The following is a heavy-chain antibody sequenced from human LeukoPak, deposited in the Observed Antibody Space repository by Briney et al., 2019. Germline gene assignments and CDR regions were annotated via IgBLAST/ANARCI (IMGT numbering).Heavy chain of an antibody. J-gene: IGHJ6*03. D-gene: IGHD6-13*01. CDR3: ARDISSSWYYLPNYYMDV. V-gene: IGHV3-21*01. CDR1: GFTFSSYS. CDR2: ISSSSSYI. Sequence: PGGSLRLSCAASGFTFSSYSMNWVRQAPGKGLEWVSSISSSSSYIYYADSVKGRFTISRDNAKNSPYLQMNSLRAEDTAVYYCARDISSSWYYLPNYYMDVWGKGTTVTISS.